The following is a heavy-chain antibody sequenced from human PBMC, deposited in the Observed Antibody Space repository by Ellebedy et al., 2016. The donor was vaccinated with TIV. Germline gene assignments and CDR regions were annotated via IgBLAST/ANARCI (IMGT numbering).Heavy chain of an antibody. D-gene: IGHD5-18*01. CDR3: ARAPVRITAMVFSPWFDP. CDR2: INPNSGGT. CDR1: GYTFTGYY. Sequence: ASVKVSCXAAGYTFTGYYMHWVRQAPGQGLEWMGWINPNSGGTNYAQKFQGRVTMTRDTSISTVYMELSRLRSDDTAMYYCARAPVRITAMVFSPWFDPWGQGTLVTVSS. V-gene: IGHV1-2*02. J-gene: IGHJ5*02.